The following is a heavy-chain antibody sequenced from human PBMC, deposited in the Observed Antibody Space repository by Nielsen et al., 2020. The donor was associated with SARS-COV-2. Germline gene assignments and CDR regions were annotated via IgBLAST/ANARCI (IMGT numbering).Heavy chain of an antibody. D-gene: IGHD5-12*01. CDR1: GGSIRSSGYY. CDR3: ARESSGYDHYNYGMDV. Sequence: SETLSLTCTVSGGSIRSSGYYWSWIRHHPGKGLEWIGYIYFSGRTCYNPSLKSRVTISVDTSKNQFSLSLRSVTAADTAVYYCARESSGYDHYNYGMDVWGQGTTVTVSS. J-gene: IGHJ6*02. CDR2: IYFSGRT. V-gene: IGHV4-31*03.